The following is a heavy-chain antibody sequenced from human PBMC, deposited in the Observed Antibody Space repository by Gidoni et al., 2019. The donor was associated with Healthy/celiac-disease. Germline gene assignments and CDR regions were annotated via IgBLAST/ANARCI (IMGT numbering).Heavy chain of an antibody. CDR1: GFTFSSYS. V-gene: IGHV3-21*01. Sequence: EVQLVESGGGLVKPGGSLRPSCAASGFTFSSYSMNWVSQAPGKGLEWVSSSISSSSYIYYADSVKGRFTISRDNAKNSLYLQMNSLRAEDTAVYYCARGTHLSYMDVWGKGTTVTVSS. CDR2: SISSSSYI. CDR3: ARGTHLSYMDV. J-gene: IGHJ6*03.